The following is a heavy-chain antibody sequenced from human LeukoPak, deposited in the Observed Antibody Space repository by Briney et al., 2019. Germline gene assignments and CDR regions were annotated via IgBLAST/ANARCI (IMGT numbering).Heavy chain of an antibody. CDR1: GYTFTGYY. CDR2: INPNSGGT. V-gene: IGHV1-2*02. CDR3: AGGRPGSYGYDY. J-gene: IGHJ4*02. Sequence: ASVKVSCKASGYTFTGYYMHWVRQAPGQGLEWMGWINPNSGGTNYAQKLQGRVTMTRDTSISTAYMELSRLRSDDTAVYYCAGGRPGSYGYDYWGQGTLVTVSS. D-gene: IGHD5-18*01.